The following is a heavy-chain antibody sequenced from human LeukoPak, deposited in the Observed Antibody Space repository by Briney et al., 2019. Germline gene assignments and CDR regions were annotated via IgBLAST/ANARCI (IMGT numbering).Heavy chain of an antibody. V-gene: IGHV3-15*01. J-gene: IGHJ4*02. CDR1: GFTFSNAW. D-gene: IGHD3-10*01. CDR2: IKSKTDGGTT. Sequence: GGSLRLSCAASGFTFSNAWMSWVRQAPGKGLEWVGRIKSKTDGGTTDYAAPVKGRFTISKDDSKNTLYLQMNSLKTEDTAVYYCTFAYYYGSGADYWGQGTLVPSPQ. CDR3: TFAYYYGSGADY.